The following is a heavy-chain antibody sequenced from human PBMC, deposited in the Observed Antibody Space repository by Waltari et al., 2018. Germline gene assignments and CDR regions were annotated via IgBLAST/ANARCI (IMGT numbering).Heavy chain of an antibody. J-gene: IGHJ4*02. V-gene: IGHV3-30-3*01. CDR1: GFTFSSYA. Sequence: QVQLVESGGGVVQPGRSLRLSCAASGFTFSSYAMHWVRQAPGKGLDWVAVLSYDGSNKYYADSVKGRFTISRDNSKNTLYLQMNSLRAEDTAVYYCARDPRAAGYFDYWGQGTLVTVSS. CDR2: LSYDGSNK. D-gene: IGHD6-13*01. CDR3: ARDPRAAGYFDY.